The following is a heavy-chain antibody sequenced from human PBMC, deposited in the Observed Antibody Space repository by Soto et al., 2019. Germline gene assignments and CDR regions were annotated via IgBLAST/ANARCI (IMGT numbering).Heavy chain of an antibody. CDR2: IIPILGIA. D-gene: IGHD3-3*01. J-gene: IGHJ3*01. V-gene: IGHV1-69*04. CDR3: ARDRITTRGDAFDL. CDR1: GGTFSSYT. Sequence: ASVKVSCKASGGTFSSYTISWVRQAPGQGLEWMGRIIPILGIANYAQKFQGRVTVTADRSTSTAYMELTSLKSEDTAVYYCARDRITTRGDAFDLWGQGTMVTVSS.